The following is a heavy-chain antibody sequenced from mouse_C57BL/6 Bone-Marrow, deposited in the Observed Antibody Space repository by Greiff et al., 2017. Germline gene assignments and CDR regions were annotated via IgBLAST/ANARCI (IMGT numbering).Heavy chain of an antibody. CDR3: ARHGRIYDGYPFAY. CDR2: IWSDGST. CDR1: GFSLTSYG. Sequence: VQRVESGPGLVAPSQSLSITCTVSGFSLTSYGVHWVRQPPGKGLEWLVVIWSDGSTTYTSALKSRLSISKDNSKSQVFLKMNSLQTDDTAMYYGARHGRIYDGYPFAYWGQGTLVTVSA. D-gene: IGHD2-3*01. V-gene: IGHV2-6-1*01. J-gene: IGHJ3*01.